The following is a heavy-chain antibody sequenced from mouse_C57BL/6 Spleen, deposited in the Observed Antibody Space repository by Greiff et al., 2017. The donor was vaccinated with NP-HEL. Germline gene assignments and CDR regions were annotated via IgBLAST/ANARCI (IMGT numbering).Heavy chain of an antibody. CDR1: GFTFSSYA. J-gene: IGHJ4*01. CDR2: ISDGGSYT. CDR3: ARETVYYYAMDY. Sequence: EVKLVESGGGLVKPGGSLKLSCAASGFTFSSYAMSWVRQTPEKRLEWVATISDGGSYTYYPDNVKGRFTISRDNAKNTLYLQMSHLKSEDTAMYYCARETVYYYAMDYWGQGTSVTVSS. V-gene: IGHV5-4*01.